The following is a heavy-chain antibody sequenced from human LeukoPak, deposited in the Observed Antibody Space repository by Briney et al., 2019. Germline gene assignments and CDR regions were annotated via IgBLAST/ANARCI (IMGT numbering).Heavy chain of an antibody. V-gene: IGHV3-21*01. J-gene: IGHJ3*02. CDR1: GFTFSSYS. CDR3: ARDGSTVTTFGGFDI. CDR2: ISSSSSYI. D-gene: IGHD4-17*01. Sequence: GGSLRLSCAASGFTFSSYSMNWVRQAPGKGMEWVSSISSSSSYIYYADSVKGRFTISRDNAKNSLYLQMNSLRAEDTAVYYCARDGSTVTTFGGFDIWGQGTMVTVSS.